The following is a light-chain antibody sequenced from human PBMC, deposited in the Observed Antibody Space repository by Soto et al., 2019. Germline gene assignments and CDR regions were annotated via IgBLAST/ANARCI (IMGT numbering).Light chain of an antibody. CDR2: GAS. J-gene: IGKJ2*01. CDR3: QQYDNWPKT. V-gene: IGKV3-15*01. Sequence: EILMTQSPVTLSVSPGGRATLSCRASQSVFSNLAWYQQRPGQAPRLLIYGASTRATAIPARFSGSGSGTEFTLTISSLLSEDFAVYYCQQYDNWPKTFGQGTKLEIK. CDR1: QSVFSN.